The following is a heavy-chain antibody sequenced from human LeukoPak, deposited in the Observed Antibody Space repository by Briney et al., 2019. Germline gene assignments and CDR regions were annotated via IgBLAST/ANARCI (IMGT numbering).Heavy chain of an antibody. J-gene: IGHJ4*02. D-gene: IGHD6-13*01. Sequence: PSETLSLTCSVSCGSISRSNWWSWVRQSPGKGLEWIGEIYDNGSTNYNPSLKSRGTISVDKSKNQFSLQLSSVTAADTAVYYCASPRAERSTWYAVDYWGQGTLVTVSA. CDR3: ASPRAERSTWYAVDY. CDR1: CGSISRSNW. V-gene: IGHV4-4*02. CDR2: IYDNGST.